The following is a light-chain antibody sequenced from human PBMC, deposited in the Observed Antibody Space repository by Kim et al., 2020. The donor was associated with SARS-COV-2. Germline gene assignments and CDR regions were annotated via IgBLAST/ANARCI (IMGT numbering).Light chain of an antibody. V-gene: IGKV4-1*01. CDR2: WAS. CDR3: LKNFNIPYT. Sequence: DIVMTQSPDSLAVSLGERATINCKSSQSVLYSSNNNDLLAWFQQKPGQPPKVLIYWASTRESGVPDRFSASGSGTHFTLIISSLKAEDVAVYYRLKNFNIPYTFGQGTKLEI. J-gene: IGKJ2*01. CDR1: QSVLYSSNNNDL.